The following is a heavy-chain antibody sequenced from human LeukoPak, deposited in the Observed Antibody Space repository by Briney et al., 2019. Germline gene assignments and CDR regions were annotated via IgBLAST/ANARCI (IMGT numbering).Heavy chain of an antibody. CDR1: AFTFSKFV. Sequence: GGSLRLSCAASAFTFSKFVMHWVRQAPGKGLEWVALIWYDGSEKYYADSVEGRFTISRDTSKNTLYLQMNSLRGEDTAVYYCALSGSGYSLDYWGQGTLVTVSS. V-gene: IGHV3-33*01. D-gene: IGHD3-22*01. J-gene: IGHJ4*02. CDR2: IWYDGSEK. CDR3: ALSGSGYSLDY.